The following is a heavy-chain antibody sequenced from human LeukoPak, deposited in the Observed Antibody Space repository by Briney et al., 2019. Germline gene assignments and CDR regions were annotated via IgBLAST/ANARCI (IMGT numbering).Heavy chain of an antibody. CDR3: ARETGSGWAFDY. Sequence: GSLILSCAASGFTFSSHTMNWVRQAPGQGLEWVSSISRSSDYIYYADSVKGRFTISRDHPKNSLYLQMNNLRVEDTAVFYWARETGSGWAFDYWGQGILVTVSS. D-gene: IGHD6-19*01. J-gene: IGHJ4*02. CDR1: GFTFSSHT. V-gene: IGHV3-21*06. CDR2: ISRSSDYI.